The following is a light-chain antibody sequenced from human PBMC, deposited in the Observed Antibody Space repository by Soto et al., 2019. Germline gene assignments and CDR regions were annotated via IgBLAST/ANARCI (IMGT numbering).Light chain of an antibody. CDR3: QQYNNWPRT. CDR2: DVS. V-gene: IGKV3-15*01. CDR1: QSVYNN. Sequence: EIVMTQSPATLSVSPEERATLSCRASQSVYNNLAWYQQKPSQAPRLLIYDVSSRATDIPSRFSGSGSGTEFTLTISRLQSEDFAVYYCQQYNNWPRTFGQGTTVEIK. J-gene: IGKJ1*01.